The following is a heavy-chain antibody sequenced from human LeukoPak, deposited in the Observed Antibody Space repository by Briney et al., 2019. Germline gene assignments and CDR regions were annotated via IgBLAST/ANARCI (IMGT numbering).Heavy chain of an antibody. CDR1: DGSFSGYY. CDR2: INHSGST. CDR3: ARGLNDSWTGENY. Sequence: PSETLSLTCAVYDGSFSGYYWSWIRQPPGKGLEWIGEINHSGSTNYNPSLKSRVTISLDTSESQFSLKVRYVTAADTAVYYCARGLNDSWTGENYWGQGTLVTVSS. V-gene: IGHV4-34*01. D-gene: IGHD3-3*01. J-gene: IGHJ4*02.